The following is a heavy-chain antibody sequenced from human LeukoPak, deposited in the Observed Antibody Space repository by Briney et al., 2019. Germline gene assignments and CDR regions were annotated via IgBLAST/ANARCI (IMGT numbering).Heavy chain of an antibody. Sequence: GESLKISCKGSGYSFTSYWISWVRQMPGKGLEWMGRIDPSDSYTNYSPSFQGHVTLSADKSISTAYLQWSSLKASDTAIYYCARNSYDTLTAYHSYGMDVWGKGTTVTVSS. CDR1: GYSFTSYW. CDR3: ARNSYDTLTAYHSYGMDV. V-gene: IGHV5-10-1*01. CDR2: IDPSDSYT. J-gene: IGHJ6*04. D-gene: IGHD3-9*01.